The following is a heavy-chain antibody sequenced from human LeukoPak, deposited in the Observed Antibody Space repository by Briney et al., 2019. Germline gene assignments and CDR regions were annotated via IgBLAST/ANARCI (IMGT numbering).Heavy chain of an antibody. J-gene: IGHJ4*02. CDR3: ARGFGSFDY. D-gene: IGHD3-10*01. Sequence: GASVKVSCKASGYTFTSYGISWVRQAPGQGLEWMGWISAYNGNTNYAQNLQGRVTMTADTSTNTAHMDLTSLRSDDTAVYYCARGFGSFDYWGQGTLVTVSS. V-gene: IGHV1-18*04. CDR2: ISAYNGNT. CDR1: GYTFTSYG.